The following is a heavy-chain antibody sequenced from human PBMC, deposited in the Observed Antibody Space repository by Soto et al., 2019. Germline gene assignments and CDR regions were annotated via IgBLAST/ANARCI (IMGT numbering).Heavy chain of an antibody. V-gene: IGHV1-3*01. CDR1: GYTFTSSA. J-gene: IGHJ4*02. CDR2: INAGNGNI. D-gene: IGHD6-19*01. CDR3: ARDGAVAGDSNFDY. Sequence: SAKVSFKASGYTFTSSAIHWVRQAPGQGLEWMGWINAGNGNIKHSQKFQHRVTITRDTSASTAYMELCSLRLEDTAVYYCARDGAVAGDSNFDYWGQGTLVTVSS.